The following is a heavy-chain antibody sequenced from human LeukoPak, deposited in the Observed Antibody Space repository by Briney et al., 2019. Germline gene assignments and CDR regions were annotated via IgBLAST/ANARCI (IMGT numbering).Heavy chain of an antibody. Sequence: SETLSLTCAVYGGSFNDYYWNWIRQPPGKGLEWIGKIDQSGSTIYNSSLKSRVTISVDTSKNQFSLKLSSVTAADTAVYYCARRLSGGPWDYWGQGTLVTVSS. D-gene: IGHD2/OR15-2a*01. J-gene: IGHJ4*02. CDR2: IDQSGST. CDR3: ARRLSGGPWDY. V-gene: IGHV4-34*01. CDR1: GGSFNDYY.